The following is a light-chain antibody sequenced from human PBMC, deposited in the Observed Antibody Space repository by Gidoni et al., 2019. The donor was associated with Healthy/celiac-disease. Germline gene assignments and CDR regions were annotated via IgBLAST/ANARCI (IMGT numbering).Light chain of an antibody. CDR3: QQYGSSPPIT. V-gene: IGKV3-20*01. Sequence: EIVLTQYPGTLSLSPGERATLSCRASQSVSSSYLAWYQQKPGKAPRLLIYGASSRATVIPDRFSGSGSGTYFTLTISRLEPEDFAVYSCQQYGSSPPITFGQGTRLEIK. CDR1: QSVSSSY. CDR2: GAS. J-gene: IGKJ5*01.